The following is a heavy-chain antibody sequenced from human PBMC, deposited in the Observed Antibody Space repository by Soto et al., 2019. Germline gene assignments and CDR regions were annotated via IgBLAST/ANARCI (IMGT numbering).Heavy chain of an antibody. D-gene: IGHD3-9*01. V-gene: IGHV3-15*07. CDR3: TTDSYFAPYSHRLDY. CDR2: VKSKNDGGTT. Sequence: GGSLRLSCAASGFTFSNAWINWVRQTPGRGLEWVGRVKSKNDGGTTDFAAPVKGRFAISRDDSKNMVYLEMNSLQNEETAMDYCTTDSYFAPYSHRLDYWGHGTLVTVSS. CDR1: GFTFSNAW. J-gene: IGHJ4*01.